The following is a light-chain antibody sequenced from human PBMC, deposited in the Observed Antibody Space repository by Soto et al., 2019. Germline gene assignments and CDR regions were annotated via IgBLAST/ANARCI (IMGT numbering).Light chain of an antibody. V-gene: IGKV1-39*01. Sequence: DIQMTQSPSSLSASVGDRVTITCRASQSISSYLNWYQQKPRKAPKLLIYAASSLQSRVPSRFSGSGSGTDFTLTISSLQPEDFATYYCQQSYSTPRWTFGQGTRWIS. CDR1: QSISSY. CDR2: AAS. CDR3: QQSYSTPRWT. J-gene: IGKJ1*01.